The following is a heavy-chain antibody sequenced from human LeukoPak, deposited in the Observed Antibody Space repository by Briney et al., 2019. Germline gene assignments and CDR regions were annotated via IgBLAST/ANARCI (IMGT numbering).Heavy chain of an antibody. CDR3: AKEYSSGWYYFDY. CDR1: GVTLSSYG. CDR2: ISYDGSNK. V-gene: IGHV3-30*18. Sequence: GGSLRLSCAASGVTLSSYGMHWVRQAPGKGLEWVAVISYDGSNKYYADSVKGRFTISRDNSRNTLYLQMNSLRAEDTAVYYCAKEYSSGWYYFDYWGQGTLVTVSS. D-gene: IGHD6-19*01. J-gene: IGHJ4*02.